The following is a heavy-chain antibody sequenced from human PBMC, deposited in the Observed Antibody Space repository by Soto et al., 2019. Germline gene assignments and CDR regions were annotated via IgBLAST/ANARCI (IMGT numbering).Heavy chain of an antibody. J-gene: IGHJ3*02. V-gene: IGHV3-30-3*01. Sequence: GGSLRLSCAASGFTFSSYAMHWVRQAPGKGLEWVAVISYDGSNKYYADSVKGRFTISRDNSKNTLYLQMNSLRAEDTAVYYCAREAVRDYYDSSGYYYRGAFDIWGQGTMVTVSS. CDR2: ISYDGSNK. D-gene: IGHD3-22*01. CDR3: AREAVRDYYDSSGYYYRGAFDI. CDR1: GFTFSSYA.